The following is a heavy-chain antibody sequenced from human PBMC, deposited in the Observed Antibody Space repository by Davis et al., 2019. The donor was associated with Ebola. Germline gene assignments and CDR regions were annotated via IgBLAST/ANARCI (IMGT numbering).Heavy chain of an antibody. Sequence: ASVKVSCKASGYTFTSYGISWVRQAPGQGLEWMGWISSYNGNTNYAQKLQGRVTMTTDTSTSTAYMEVGSLRSDDTAVYYCARAQFPTTSDHWGQGTLVTVSS. V-gene: IGHV1-18*04. CDR3: ARAQFPTTSDH. J-gene: IGHJ4*02. D-gene: IGHD1-1*01. CDR2: ISSYNGNT. CDR1: GYTFTSYG.